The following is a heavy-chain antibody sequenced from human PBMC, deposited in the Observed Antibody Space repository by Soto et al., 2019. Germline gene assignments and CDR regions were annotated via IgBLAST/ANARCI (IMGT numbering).Heavy chain of an antibody. CDR1: GGSISSGGYS. D-gene: IGHD5-12*01. Sequence: SETLSLTCAVSGGSISSGGYSWSWIRQPPGKGLEWIGYIYHSGSTYYNPSLKSRVTISVDRSKNQFSLELSSVTAADTAVYYCARRRGFPYYYGMDVWGQGTTVTVSS. V-gene: IGHV4-30-2*01. CDR3: ARRRGFPYYYGMDV. CDR2: IYHSGST. J-gene: IGHJ6*02.